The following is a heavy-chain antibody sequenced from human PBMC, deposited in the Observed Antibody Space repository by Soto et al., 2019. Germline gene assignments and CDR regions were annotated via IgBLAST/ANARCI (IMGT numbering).Heavy chain of an antibody. CDR2: IKQDGSEK. CDR3: ARGSSAAD. CDR1: GFTFSSDR. Sequence: EVQLVESGGGLVQPGGSLRLSCAASGFTFSSDRMSWVRQAPGKGLEWVANIKQDGSEKYYVDSVKGRFTISRDNAKNSLYLQMNSLRAEDTAVHFCARGSSAADWGQGTLVTVSS. V-gene: IGHV3-7*04. J-gene: IGHJ4*02. D-gene: IGHD6-13*01.